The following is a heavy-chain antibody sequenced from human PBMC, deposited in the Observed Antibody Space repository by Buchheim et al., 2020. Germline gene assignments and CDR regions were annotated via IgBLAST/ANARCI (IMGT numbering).Heavy chain of an antibody. D-gene: IGHD3-16*01. CDR2: VYSSGVT. Sequence: QVQLQESGPGLVKPAQTLSLICSVSGASISSGNYYWNWIRQRPGQGLEWIGYVYSSGVTYYSPSPRSRLAISLDTSQNQSSLRLRSVTAADTAVYYCATSRRGTPLVDWGQGSL. CDR1: GASISSGNYY. J-gene: IGHJ4*02. V-gene: IGHV4-31*03. CDR3: ATSRRGTPLVD.